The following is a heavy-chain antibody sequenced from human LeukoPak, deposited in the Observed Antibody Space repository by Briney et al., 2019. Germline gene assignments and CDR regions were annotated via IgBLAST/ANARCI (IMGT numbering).Heavy chain of an antibody. CDR1: GFTFSSYA. Sequence: GGSLRLSCAASGFTFSSYAMHWVRQAPGKGLEWVAVISYDGSNKYYADSVKGRFTISRDNSKNTLYLQMNSLRAEDTAVYYCASADWNYHNFDYWGQGTLVTVSS. V-gene: IGHV3-30*14. J-gene: IGHJ4*02. CDR2: ISYDGSNK. D-gene: IGHD1-7*01. CDR3: ASADWNYHNFDY.